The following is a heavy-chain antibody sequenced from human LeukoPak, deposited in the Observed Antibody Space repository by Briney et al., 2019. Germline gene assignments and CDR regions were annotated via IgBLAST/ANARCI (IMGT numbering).Heavy chain of an antibody. CDR2: ISWNSGSI. J-gene: IGHJ4*02. CDR3: AKVGRIAAD. D-gene: IGHD6-13*01. Sequence: PGGSLRLFCAASGFTFDDYAMHWVRQAPGKGLEWVSGISWNSGSIGYADSVKGRFTISRDNAKNSLYLQMNSLRAEDTALYYCAKVGRIAADWGQGTLVTVSS. CDR1: GFTFDDYA. V-gene: IGHV3-9*01.